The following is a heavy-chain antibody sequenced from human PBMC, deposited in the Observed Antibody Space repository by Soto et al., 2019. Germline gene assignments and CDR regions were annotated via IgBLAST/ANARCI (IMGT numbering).Heavy chain of an antibody. Sequence: GGSMRLSCAAAGFPINTYWRSWVRKAPGKGLEWVAAISGSGGSTYYADSVKGRFTISRDNSKNTLYLQMNSLRAEDTAVYYCRKQIMVRGPALDYWGQGALVTVSS. J-gene: IGHJ4*02. D-gene: IGHD3-10*01. CDR1: GFPINTYW. CDR3: RKQIMVRGPALDY. CDR2: ISGSGGST. V-gene: IGHV3-23*01.